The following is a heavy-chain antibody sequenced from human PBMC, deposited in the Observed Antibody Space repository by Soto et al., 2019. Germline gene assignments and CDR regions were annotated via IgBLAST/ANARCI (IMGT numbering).Heavy chain of an antibody. V-gene: IGHV3-23*01. Sequence: EVQLLESGGGLVQPGGSLRLSCAASGFTFSSYGITWVRQAPGKGLEWVSFSSATGAGTYYADSVKGRFTISRDNSKNALYLQMTSLGADDTAVYYCAKDRRAGGNYGFYSDFWGQGALVIVSS. J-gene: IGHJ4*02. CDR1: GFTFSSYG. CDR3: AKDRRAGGNYGFYSDF. D-gene: IGHD1-7*01. CDR2: SSATGAGT.